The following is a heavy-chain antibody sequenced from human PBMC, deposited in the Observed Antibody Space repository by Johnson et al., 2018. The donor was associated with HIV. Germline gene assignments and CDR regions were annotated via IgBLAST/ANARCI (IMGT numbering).Heavy chain of an antibody. J-gene: IGHJ3*02. Sequence: VQLVESGGGLVKPGGSLRLSCAASGFTFSNAWMTWVRQAPGKGLEWVANIKQDGSEKYYVDSVKGRFTISRDNAKNSLYLQMNSLRAEDTALYYCARGRYQLPGAFDIWGQGTMVTVSS. CDR3: ARGRYQLPGAFDI. CDR2: IKQDGSEK. D-gene: IGHD2-2*01. CDR1: GFTFSNAW. V-gene: IGHV3-7*05.